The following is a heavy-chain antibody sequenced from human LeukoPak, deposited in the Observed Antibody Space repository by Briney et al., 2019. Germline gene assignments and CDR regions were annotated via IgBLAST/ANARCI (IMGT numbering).Heavy chain of an antibody. CDR1: GGSISSSNW. D-gene: IGHD7-27*01. V-gene: IGHV4-4*02. CDR3: ARDRVWGFFDY. CDR2: IYHSGST. J-gene: IGHJ4*02. Sequence: SGTLSLTCAVSGGSISSSNWWSWVRQPPGKGLEWIGEIYHSGSTNYNPSLKSRVTISVDTSKNQFSLKLSSVTAADTAVYYCARDRVWGFFDYWGQGTLVTVSS.